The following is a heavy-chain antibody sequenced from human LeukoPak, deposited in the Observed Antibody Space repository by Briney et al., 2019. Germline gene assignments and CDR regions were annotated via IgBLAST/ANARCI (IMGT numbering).Heavy chain of an antibody. D-gene: IGHD6-19*01. CDR1: GFTVSSSF. J-gene: IGHJ4*02. CDR2: LYSDGDPFYGTT. CDR3: ARDGSGWSRDY. V-gene: IGHV3-23*01. Sequence: PGGSLRLSCAASGFTVSSSFMSWVRQAPGKGLEWVSTLYSDGDPFYGTTYYADSVKGRFTISRDSSQNTLFLDVNSLRAEDTAVYYCARDGSGWSRDYWGQGTLVTVSS.